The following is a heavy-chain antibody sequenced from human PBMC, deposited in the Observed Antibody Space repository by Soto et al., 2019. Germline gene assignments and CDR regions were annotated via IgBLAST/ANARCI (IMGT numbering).Heavy chain of an antibody. V-gene: IGHV1-46*01. CDR2: INPSGGST. CDR3: AGGDTLLWFGEPFDS. J-gene: IGHJ4*02. D-gene: IGHD3-10*01. Sequence: QVQLVQSGAEVKKPGASVKVSCKASGYTFTSYYMHWVRQAPGQGLEWMGIINPSGGSTSYAQKFQGRGNMPRDTSPSKVNMELSSLRSEDTAVYYGAGGDTLLWFGEPFDSWGQGTLVTVSS. CDR1: GYTFTSYY.